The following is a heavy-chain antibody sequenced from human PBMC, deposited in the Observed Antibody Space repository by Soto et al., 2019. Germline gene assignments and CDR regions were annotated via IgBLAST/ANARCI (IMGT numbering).Heavy chain of an antibody. CDR1: GYMFSDYW. Sequence: EVQLVQSGAELKKPGESLTISCRTSGYMFSDYWITWVRQMPGKGPEWMGRIDPSDSYTRFSPSFEGHVSISADKSTSTASLHWRSLKAADTAVYYCARHSMWWVLPGGVDYWGQGTPVTVSS. V-gene: IGHV5-10-1*03. J-gene: IGHJ4*02. CDR2: IDPSDSYT. D-gene: IGHD2-21*01. CDR3: ARHSMWWVLPGGVDY.